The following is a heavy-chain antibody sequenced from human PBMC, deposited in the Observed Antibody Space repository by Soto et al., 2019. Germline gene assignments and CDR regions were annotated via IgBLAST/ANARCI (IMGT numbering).Heavy chain of an antibody. CDR3: AREGGMDV. Sequence: EVQLVESGGGLVQPGGSLRLSCAASGFTFSSYSINWVRQAPGKGLEWVSYISTSGSTIYYADSVKGRFTISRDNTRNSVYLQVNSLRAEDTAVYYCAREGGMDVWGQGTTVTVSS. V-gene: IGHV3-48*01. CDR2: ISTSGSTI. J-gene: IGHJ6*02. CDR1: GFTFSSYS.